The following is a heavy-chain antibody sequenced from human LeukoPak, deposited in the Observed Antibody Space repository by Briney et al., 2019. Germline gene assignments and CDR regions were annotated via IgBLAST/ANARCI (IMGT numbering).Heavy chain of an antibody. J-gene: IGHJ3*02. CDR3: ARGGGDHAFDI. CDR1: GFTFGPYW. CDR2: INNDGSDT. Sequence: GGSLRPSCVASGFTFGPYWMHWVRHVPGKGLVWVSRINNDGSDTIYADSVKGRFTVSRDNSKDTLFLQMNSLRAEDTAVYYCARGGGDHAFDIWGQGTMVTVSS. D-gene: IGHD3-16*01. V-gene: IGHV3-74*01.